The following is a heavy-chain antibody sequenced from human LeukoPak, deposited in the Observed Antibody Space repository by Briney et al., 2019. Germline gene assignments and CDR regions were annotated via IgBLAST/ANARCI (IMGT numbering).Heavy chain of an antibody. CDR2: IIPIFGTA. Sequence: SVKVFCKASGGTFSSYAISWVRQAPGQGLEWMGGIIPIFGTANYAQKFQGRVTITADESTSTAYMELSSLRSEDTAVYYCARGAGGYCSGGSCYGPFDYWGQGTLVTVSS. CDR1: GGTFSSYA. V-gene: IGHV1-69*13. J-gene: IGHJ4*02. CDR3: ARGAGGYCSGGSCYGPFDY. D-gene: IGHD2-15*01.